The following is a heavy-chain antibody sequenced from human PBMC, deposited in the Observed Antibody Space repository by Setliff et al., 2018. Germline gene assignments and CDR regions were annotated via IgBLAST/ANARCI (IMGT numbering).Heavy chain of an antibody. CDR1: GASITSGGFY. V-gene: IGHV4-61*09. CDR3: ARRKSNGSGSYPSLYMDV. D-gene: IGHD3-10*01. CDR2: ISPSGST. J-gene: IGHJ6*03. Sequence: PSETLSLTCSVSGASITSGGFYWTWIRQPAGKGLEWIGHISPSGSTTYNPSVKSRVTISLDTSKNHFSLKLDSVTAADTAVYYCARRKSNGSGSYPSLYMDVWGKGVMVTVSS.